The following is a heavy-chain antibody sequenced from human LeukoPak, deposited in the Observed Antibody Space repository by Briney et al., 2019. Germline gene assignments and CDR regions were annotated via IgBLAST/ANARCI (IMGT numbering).Heavy chain of an antibody. J-gene: IGHJ4*02. D-gene: IGHD2-15*01. CDR3: ARDFIEYCSGGTCSALEC. Sequence: GGSLRLSCAASGFTFSSYWMHWVRQAPGKGLVWVSRINSDGSSTSYADSVKGRFTISRDNARKSLYLELNSLRAEDTAVYYCARDFIEYCSGGTCSALECWGQGTLVTVSS. V-gene: IGHV3-74*01. CDR2: INSDGSST. CDR1: GFTFSSYW.